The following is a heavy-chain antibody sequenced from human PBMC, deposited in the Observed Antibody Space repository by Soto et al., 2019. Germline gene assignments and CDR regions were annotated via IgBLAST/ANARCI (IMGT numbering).Heavy chain of an antibody. J-gene: IGHJ5*02. CDR1: GGSISSSSYY. V-gene: IGHV4-39*01. Sequence: SETLSLTCTVSGGSISSSSYYWGWIRQPPGKGLEWIGSIYYSGSTYYNPSLKSRVTISVDTSKNQFSLKLSSVTAADTAVYYCARHEHWIFGETNWFDPWGQGTLVT. CDR2: IYYSGST. CDR3: ARHEHWIFGETNWFDP. D-gene: IGHD3-3*01.